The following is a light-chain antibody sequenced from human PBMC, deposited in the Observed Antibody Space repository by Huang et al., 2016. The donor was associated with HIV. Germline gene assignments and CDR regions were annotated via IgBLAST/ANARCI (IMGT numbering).Light chain of an antibody. CDR2: DTS. J-gene: IGKJ1*01. Sequence: DIQMTQSPSSQSASVGDRVTITCRASQGISNSLAWYQQKPGKAPKLLLHDTSRWQSGVPSRFSGSGSGTYYTLTISSLQPEDFATYYCQQYYGTPTFGRGTKVEIK. CDR1: QGISNS. V-gene: IGKV1-NL1*01. CDR3: QQYYGTPT.